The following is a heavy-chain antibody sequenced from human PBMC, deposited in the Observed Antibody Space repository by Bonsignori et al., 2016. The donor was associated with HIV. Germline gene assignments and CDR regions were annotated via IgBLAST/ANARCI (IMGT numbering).Heavy chain of an antibody. CDR3: ARRNVVGISGGFDF. Sequence: WIRQPPGKGLEWVSVIYSGGTTYYADSVRGRFTISRDISENTLFLQMDSLRAEDTAIYYCARRNVVGISGGFDFWGQGTLVTVSS. CDR2: IYSGGTT. J-gene: IGHJ4*02. V-gene: IGHV3-66*01. D-gene: IGHD1-1*01.